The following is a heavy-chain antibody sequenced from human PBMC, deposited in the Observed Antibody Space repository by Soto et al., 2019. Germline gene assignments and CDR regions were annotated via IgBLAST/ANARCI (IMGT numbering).Heavy chain of an antibody. J-gene: IGHJ4*02. D-gene: IGHD5-12*01. V-gene: IGHV3-64*01. CDR3: ARGSNGYPFDY. Sequence: EVQLVESGGGLVQPGGSLRLSCAASGFTFSRYAMHWVRQAPGKGLEYVSAISSNGGSTDYANSVKGRFTISRDNSKNTLYLQMGSLRAEDMAVYYCARGSNGYPFDYWGQGTLVTVSS. CDR2: ISSNGGST. CDR1: GFTFSRYA.